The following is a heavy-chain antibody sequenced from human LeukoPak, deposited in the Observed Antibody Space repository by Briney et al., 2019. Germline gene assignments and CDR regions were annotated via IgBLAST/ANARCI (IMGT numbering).Heavy chain of an antibody. Sequence: PSETLSLTCTVSGGSISSFFWNWIRQPPGKGLEWIGFTHESGSTNYNPSLKSRVTMSLDSSKNQFSLKLSSVTAADTAVYYCARRVYGKYYFDYWGQGTLVTVSS. CDR3: ARRVYGKYYFDY. J-gene: IGHJ4*02. D-gene: IGHD5/OR15-5a*01. CDR2: THESGST. V-gene: IGHV4-59*12. CDR1: GGSISSFF.